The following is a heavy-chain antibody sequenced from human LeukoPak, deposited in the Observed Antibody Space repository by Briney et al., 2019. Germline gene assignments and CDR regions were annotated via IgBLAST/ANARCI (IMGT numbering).Heavy chain of an antibody. V-gene: IGHV3-23*01. D-gene: IGHD1-1*01. CDR3: ARSATLGPTAADHGY. CDR1: GFNLSSYA. Sequence: GSLGISCAASGFNLSSYALSWVRPAPGEGLELGSSVSGSGGSTHHADSVKGRFTISRDNSKNTLYLQMKSLRAEDTAVYYCARSATLGPTAADHGYWGQGTLVTVSS. J-gene: IGHJ4*02. CDR2: VSGSGGST.